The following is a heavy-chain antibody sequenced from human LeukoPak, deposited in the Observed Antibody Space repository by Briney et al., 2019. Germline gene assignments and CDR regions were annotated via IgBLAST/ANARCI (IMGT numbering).Heavy chain of an antibody. V-gene: IGHV3-30*04. CDR2: ISFDGSNK. CDR3: ARGQGSGWFLFFDY. CDR1: GFTFSNYA. J-gene: IGHJ4*02. Sequence: PGRSLRLSCAASGFTFSNYAMHWVRQAPGKGLEWVAVISFDGSNKYSADSVKGRFTISRDNSKNTLYLQMNSLRAEDTAVYYCARGQGSGWFLFFDYWGQGTLVTVSS. D-gene: IGHD6-19*01.